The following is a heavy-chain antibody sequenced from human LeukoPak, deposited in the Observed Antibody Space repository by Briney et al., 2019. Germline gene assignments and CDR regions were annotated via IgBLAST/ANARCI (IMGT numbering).Heavy chain of an antibody. Sequence: SETLSLTCTVSGGSINNYYWSWIWQPPGKGLEWIGYIYYSGSTNYNPSLKSRVTISVDTSKNQFSLKLSSVTAADTAVYYCARGPVAGRGFDYWGQGTLVTVSS. CDR1: GGSINNYY. J-gene: IGHJ4*02. CDR3: ARGPVAGRGFDY. D-gene: IGHD6-19*01. CDR2: IYYSGST. V-gene: IGHV4-59*01.